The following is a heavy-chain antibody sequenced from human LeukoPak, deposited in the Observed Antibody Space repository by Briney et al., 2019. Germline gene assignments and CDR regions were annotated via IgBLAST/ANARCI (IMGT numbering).Heavy chain of an antibody. V-gene: IGHV3-21*01. D-gene: IGHD3-10*01. J-gene: IGHJ4*02. Sequence: PGGSLRLSCAASGFTFSSYTMNWVRQAPGKGLEWVSSISSNGNFIYYAESVKGRFTIFRDNAQSSLDLQMNSLGAEDTAIYYCARDVRGDYWGQGTLVTVSS. CDR2: ISSNGNFI. CDR3: ARDVRGDY. CDR1: GFTFSSYT.